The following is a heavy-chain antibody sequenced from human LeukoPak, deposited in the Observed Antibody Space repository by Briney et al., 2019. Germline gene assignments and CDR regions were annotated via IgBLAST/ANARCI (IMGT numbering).Heavy chain of an antibody. J-gene: IGHJ4*02. D-gene: IGHD1-26*01. CDR2: IYYSGST. V-gene: IGHV4-59*01. Sequence: SETLSLTCTVSGGSISSYYWSWIRQPPGKGLEWIGYIYYSGSTNYNPSPKSRVTISVDTSKNQFSLKLSSVTAADTAVYYCAREELGATNFFDYWGQGTLVTVSS. CDR1: GGSISSYY. CDR3: AREELGATNFFDY.